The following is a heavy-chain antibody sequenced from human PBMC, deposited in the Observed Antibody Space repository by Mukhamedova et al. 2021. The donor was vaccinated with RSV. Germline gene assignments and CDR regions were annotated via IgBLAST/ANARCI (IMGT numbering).Heavy chain of an antibody. V-gene: IGHV3-30*04. J-gene: IGHJ6*01. CDR1: SSYA. D-gene: IGHD6-19*01. CDR2: ISYDGSNK. Sequence: SSYAMHWVRQAPGKGLEWVAVISYDGSNKYYADSVKGRFTISRDNSKNTLYLQMNSLRAEDTAVYYFARDSSRGLVEGGNYYYG. CDR3: ARDSSRGLVEGGNYYYG.